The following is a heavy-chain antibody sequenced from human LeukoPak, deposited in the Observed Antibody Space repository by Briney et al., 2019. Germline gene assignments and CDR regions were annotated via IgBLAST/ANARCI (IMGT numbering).Heavy chain of an antibody. CDR2: ISSSSSTI. J-gene: IGHJ6*02. V-gene: IGHV3-48*01. CDR1: GFTFSSYS. CDR3: ARDPHDFWSGYYPYYYYGMDV. Sequence: GGSLRLSCAASGFTFSSYSMNWVRQAPGKGLEWVSYISSSSSTIYYADSVKGRFTISRDNAKNSLYLQMNSLRAEDTAVYYCARDPHDFWSGYYPYYYYGMDVWGQGTTVTVSS. D-gene: IGHD3-3*01.